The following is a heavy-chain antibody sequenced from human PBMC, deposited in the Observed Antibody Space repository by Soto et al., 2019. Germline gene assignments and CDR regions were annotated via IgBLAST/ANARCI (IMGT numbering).Heavy chain of an antibody. J-gene: IGHJ4*02. V-gene: IGHV3-74*01. CDR2: INGDGART. CDR1: GFTFGSYW. CDR3: SRETLWFGESPKS. D-gene: IGHD3-10*01. Sequence: EVQLVESGGGSVQTGGSLRISCAASGFTFGSYWMDWVRQAPGKGLVWVSRINGDGARTTYADSVKGRFTISRDNAHNTLYLQMDSLTADDTAVYYCSRETLWFGESPKSGGQGALVTVSS.